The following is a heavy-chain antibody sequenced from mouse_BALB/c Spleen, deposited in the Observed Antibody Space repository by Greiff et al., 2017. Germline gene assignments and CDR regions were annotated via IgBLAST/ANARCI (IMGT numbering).Heavy chain of an antibody. D-gene: IGHD1-1*01. Sequence: EVQLQQSGAELVKPGASVKLSCTASGFNIKDTYMHWVKQRPEQGLEWIGRIDPANGNTKYDPKFQGKATITADTSSNTAYLQLSSLTSEDTAVYYCARVWIYYGSTYYFDYWGQGTTLTVSS. J-gene: IGHJ2*01. CDR1: GFNIKDTY. V-gene: IGHV14-3*02. CDR3: ARVWIYYGSTYYFDY. CDR2: IDPANGNT.